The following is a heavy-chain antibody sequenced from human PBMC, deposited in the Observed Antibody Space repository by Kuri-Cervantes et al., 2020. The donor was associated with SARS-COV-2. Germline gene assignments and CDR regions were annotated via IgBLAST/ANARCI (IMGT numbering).Heavy chain of an antibody. CDR3: ARGMVRGVIQYYYYGMDV. CDR2: INPNSGGT. CDR1: GYTFSGGYY. D-gene: IGHD3-10*01. V-gene: IGHV1-2*04. Sequence: ASVKVSCKASGYTFSGGYYMYRVRQAPGQGLEWMGWINPNSGGTNYAQKFQGWVTMTRDTSISTAYMELSRLRSDDTAVYYCARGMVRGVIQYYYYGMDVWGQGTTVTVSS. J-gene: IGHJ6*02.